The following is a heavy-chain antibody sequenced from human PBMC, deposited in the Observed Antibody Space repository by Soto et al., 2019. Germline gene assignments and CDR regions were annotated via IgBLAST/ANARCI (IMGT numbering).Heavy chain of an antibody. CDR1: GGSISSSSYY. Sequence: QLQLQESGPGLVKPSETLSLTCTVSGGSISSSSYYWGWIRQPPGKGLEWIGSIYYSGSTYYNPSLKSRVTISVDTSKNQFSLKLSSVTAADTAVYYCARHIRPVGNYYGMDVWGQGTTVTVSS. CDR2: IYYSGST. D-gene: IGHD2-21*01. V-gene: IGHV4-39*01. CDR3: ARHIRPVGNYYGMDV. J-gene: IGHJ6*02.